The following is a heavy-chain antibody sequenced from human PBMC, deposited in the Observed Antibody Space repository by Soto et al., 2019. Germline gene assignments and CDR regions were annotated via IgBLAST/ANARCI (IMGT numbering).Heavy chain of an antibody. V-gene: IGHV4-34*01. CDR3: ARAEVLMVYAKDVVVWFDP. D-gene: IGHD2-8*01. J-gene: IGHJ5*02. CDR2: INHSGST. Sequence: ASETLSLTCAVYGGSFSGYYWSWIRQPPGKGLEWIGEINHSGSTNYNPSLKSRVTISVDTSKNQFSLKLSSVTAADTAVYYFARAEVLMVYAKDVVVWFDPWGQGTLVTVSS. CDR1: GGSFSGYY.